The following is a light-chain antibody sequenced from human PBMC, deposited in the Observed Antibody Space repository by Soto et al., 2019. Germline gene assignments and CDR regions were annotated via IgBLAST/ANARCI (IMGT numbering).Light chain of an antibody. Sequence: QSALTQPRSVSGSPGQSVTISCTGTRSDIGGYNSVSWYQQHPDKAPQLMIYKGTQRPSGVSNRFSGSTSGNAASLTISGLQAGDEADYFCCSSAPESTYVFGTGTKVTVL. CDR3: CSSAPESTYV. CDR2: KGT. CDR1: RSDIGGYNS. J-gene: IGLJ1*01. V-gene: IGLV2-11*01.